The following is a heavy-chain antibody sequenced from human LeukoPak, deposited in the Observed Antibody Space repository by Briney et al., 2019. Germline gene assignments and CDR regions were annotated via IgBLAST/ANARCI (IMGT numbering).Heavy chain of an antibody. J-gene: IGHJ6*03. V-gene: IGHV1-2*02. Sequence: ASVKVSCKASGYTFTGYYMHWVRQAPGQGLEWMGWINPNSGGTNYAQKFQGRVTMTRDTSISTAYMELRSLRSDDTAVYYCASGRYSSSSPHYYYYYMDVWGKGTTVTVSS. CDR3: ASGRYSSSSPHYYYYYMDV. D-gene: IGHD6-6*01. CDR2: INPNSGGT. CDR1: GYTFTGYY.